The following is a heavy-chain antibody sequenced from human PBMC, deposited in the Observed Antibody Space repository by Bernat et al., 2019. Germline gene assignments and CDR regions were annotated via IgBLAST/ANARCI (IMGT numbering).Heavy chain of an antibody. CDR2: ISYDASNK. V-gene: IGHV3-30*18. J-gene: IGHJ4*02. CDR3: AKDLREGGSSWYFDY. Sequence: QVQLVESGGGVVQPGRSLRLSCAASGFTFSSSGMHWVRQAPGKGLEWVAVISYDASNKYYADSVKGRFTISRDNSKKTLYLQMKSLRAEDTAVYYCAKDLREGGSSWYFDYWGQGTLVTVSS. CDR1: GFTFSSSG. D-gene: IGHD2-15*01.